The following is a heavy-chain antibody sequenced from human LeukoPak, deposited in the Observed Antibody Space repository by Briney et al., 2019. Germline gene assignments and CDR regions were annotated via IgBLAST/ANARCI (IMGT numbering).Heavy chain of an antibody. V-gene: IGHV1-69*01. J-gene: IGHJ5*02. CDR1: GGTFSSYA. Sequence: SVKVSCKASGGTFSSYAISWVRQAPGQGLEWMGGIIPIFGTANYAQKFQGRVTITADESTSTAYMELSSLRSEDTAVYYCARELDPYHWFDPWGQGTLVTVSS. CDR2: IIPIFGTA. D-gene: IGHD2-2*01. CDR3: ARELDPYHWFDP.